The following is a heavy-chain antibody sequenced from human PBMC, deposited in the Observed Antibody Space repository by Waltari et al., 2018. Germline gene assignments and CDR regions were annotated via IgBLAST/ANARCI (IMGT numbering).Heavy chain of an antibody. J-gene: IGHJ4*02. CDR1: EGTFSSYA. CDR3: ARDPPYSSSSRLDY. V-gene: IGHV1-69*13. Sequence: QVQLVQSGAGVKKPGSSVKVSCKASEGTFSSYAISWVRQAPGQGLEWMGGIIPIFGTANYAQKFQGRVTITADESTSTAYMELSSLRSEDTAVYYCARDPPYSSSSRLDYWGQGTLVTVSS. CDR2: IIPIFGTA. D-gene: IGHD6-6*01.